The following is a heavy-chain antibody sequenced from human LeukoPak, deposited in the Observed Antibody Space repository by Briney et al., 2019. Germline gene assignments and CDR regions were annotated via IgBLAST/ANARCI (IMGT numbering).Heavy chain of an antibody. J-gene: IGHJ5*02. CDR1: GYSISSTNW. Sequence: SDTLSLTCAVSGYSISSTNWWGWIRQPPGKGLEWIGYIYHSGSTNYNPSLKSRVTISVDTSKNQFSLKLSSVTAADTAVYYCARYIVGGHWFDPWGQGTLVTVSS. D-gene: IGHD1-26*01. CDR3: ARYIVGGHWFDP. V-gene: IGHV4-28*01. CDR2: IYHSGST.